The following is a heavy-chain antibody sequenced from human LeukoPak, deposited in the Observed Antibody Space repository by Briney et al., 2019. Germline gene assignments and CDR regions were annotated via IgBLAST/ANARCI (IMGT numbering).Heavy chain of an antibody. CDR1: GGSFSGYY. Sequence: SETLSLTCAVYGGSFSGYYWSWIRQPPGKGLEWIGSIYYSGSTYYNPSLKSRVTISVDTSKNQFSLKLSSVTAADTAVYYCARRITMVRGVIPTDYWGQGTLVTVSS. D-gene: IGHD3-10*01. V-gene: IGHV4-34*01. CDR2: IYYSGST. CDR3: ARRITMVRGVIPTDY. J-gene: IGHJ4*02.